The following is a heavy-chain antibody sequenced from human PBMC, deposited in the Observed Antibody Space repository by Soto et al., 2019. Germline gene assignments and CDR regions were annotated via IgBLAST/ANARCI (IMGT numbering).Heavy chain of an antibody. V-gene: IGHV3-21*01. CDR1: GFTFSSYS. D-gene: IGHD3-10*01. CDR2: ISSSSSYI. J-gene: IGHJ4*02. Sequence: EVQLVESGGGLVKPGGSLRLSCAASGFTFSSYSMNWVRQAPGKGLEWVSSISSSSSYIYYADSVKGRFTISRDNAKSSLYLQMNSVRAEDTAVYYCARDLLWFGELRGFDYWGQGTLVTVSS. CDR3: ARDLLWFGELRGFDY.